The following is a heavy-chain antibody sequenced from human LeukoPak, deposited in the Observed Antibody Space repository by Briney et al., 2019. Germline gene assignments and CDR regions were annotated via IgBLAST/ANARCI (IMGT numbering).Heavy chain of an antibody. CDR1: GFTFSSYG. V-gene: IGHV3-33*08. J-gene: IGHJ4*02. D-gene: IGHD1-26*01. CDR2: IWPDGSNK. Sequence: GGPLRLSCAASGFTFSSYGLHWVRQAPGKGLEWVAVIWPDGSNKYYAGSVKGRFTISRDDSKNTLYLQMNSLRAEDSAVYYCARASGSFDYWGQGTLVTVSS. CDR3: ARASGSFDY.